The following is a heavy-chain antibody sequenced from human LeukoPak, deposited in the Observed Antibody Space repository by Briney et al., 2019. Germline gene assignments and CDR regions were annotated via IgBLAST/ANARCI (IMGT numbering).Heavy chain of an antibody. J-gene: IGHJ3*02. Sequence: SETLSLTCAVYGGSFSGYYWSWIRQPPGKGLEWIGEINHSGSTNYNPSLKSRVTISVDTSKNQFSLKLSSVTAADTAVYYCARDSWLRSSRHDAFDIWGQGTMVTVSS. D-gene: IGHD5-12*01. CDR1: GGSFSGYY. V-gene: IGHV4-34*01. CDR3: ARDSWLRSSRHDAFDI. CDR2: INHSGST.